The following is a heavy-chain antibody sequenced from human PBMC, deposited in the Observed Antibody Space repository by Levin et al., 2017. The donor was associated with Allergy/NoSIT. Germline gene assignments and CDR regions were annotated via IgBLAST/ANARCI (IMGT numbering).Heavy chain of an antibody. CDR3: ARGALGYCSSTSCLTFDS. J-gene: IGHJ4*02. CDR1: GFTFSSYD. V-gene: IGHV3-13*01. CDR2: IGTTGDT. D-gene: IGHD2-2*01. Sequence: SGESLKISCAASGFTFSSYDMHWVRQATGKGLEWVSGIGTTGDTSYPDSVKGRFTSSRENAKSSLYLQLNSLRAGDTAVYYCARGALGYCSSTSCLTFDSWGQGTLVTVSS.